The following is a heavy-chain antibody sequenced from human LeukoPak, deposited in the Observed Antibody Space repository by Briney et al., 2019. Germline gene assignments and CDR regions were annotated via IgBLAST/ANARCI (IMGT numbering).Heavy chain of an antibody. CDR1: GGSISSSSYY. D-gene: IGHD5-24*01. CDR2: IYYSGST. V-gene: IGHV4-39*07. CDR3: ATLDGYSHFDY. J-gene: IGHJ4*02. Sequence: PSETLSLTCTVSGGSISSSSYYWGWIRQPPGKGLEWIGSIYYSGSTYYNPSLKSRVTISVDTSKNQFSLKLSSVTAADTAVYYCATLDGYSHFDYWGQGTLVTVSS.